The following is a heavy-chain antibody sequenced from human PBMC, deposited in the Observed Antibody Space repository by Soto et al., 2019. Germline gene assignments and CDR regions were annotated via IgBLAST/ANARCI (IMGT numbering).Heavy chain of an antibody. J-gene: IGHJ4*02. CDR3: AKDRYSSSSLYYFDY. Sequence: GRSLRLSCAASGFTFDDYAMHWVRQAPGKGLEWVSGISWNSGSIGYADSVKGRFTISRDNAKNSLYLQMNSLRAEDTALYYCAKDRYSSSSLYYFDYWGQGTLVTVSS. D-gene: IGHD6-6*01. CDR2: ISWNSGSI. V-gene: IGHV3-9*01. CDR1: GFTFDDYA.